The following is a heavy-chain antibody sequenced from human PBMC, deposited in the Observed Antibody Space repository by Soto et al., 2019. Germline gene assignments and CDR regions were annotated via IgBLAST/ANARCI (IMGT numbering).Heavy chain of an antibody. Sequence: QVQLQESGPGLVKPSETLSLTCTVSGGSISSYYWSWIRQPPGKGLEWIGYIYYSGSTNYNPSLKSRVTISVDTSKNQCSLKLSAVTAADTAVYYCARDVYYYGSGEDWFDPWGQGTRVTVSS. D-gene: IGHD3-10*01. CDR2: IYYSGST. CDR3: ARDVYYYGSGEDWFDP. V-gene: IGHV4-59*01. CDR1: GGSISSYY. J-gene: IGHJ5*02.